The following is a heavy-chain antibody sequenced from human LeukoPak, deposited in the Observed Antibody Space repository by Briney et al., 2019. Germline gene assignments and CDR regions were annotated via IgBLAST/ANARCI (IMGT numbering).Heavy chain of an antibody. CDR3: ARGTGDYDSSGYLDY. Sequence: PGGSLRLSCAASGFTFSDYGMHWVRRAPGKGLEWVTVIWYAGSNKYYADSVKGRFTISRDNSKNTLYLQMNSLRAEDTAVYYCARGTGDYDSSGYLDYWGQGTLVTVSS. CDR1: GFTFSDYG. V-gene: IGHV3-33*01. J-gene: IGHJ4*02. D-gene: IGHD3-22*01. CDR2: IWYAGSNK.